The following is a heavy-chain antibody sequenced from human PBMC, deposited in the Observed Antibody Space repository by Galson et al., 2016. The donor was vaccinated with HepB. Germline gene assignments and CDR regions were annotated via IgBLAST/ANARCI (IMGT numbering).Heavy chain of an antibody. J-gene: IGHJ4*02. CDR2: ISWNRGSI. Sequence: SLRLSCAASGFTFDDYAMHWVRQAPGKGLEWVSGISWNRGSIGYGDSVKGRFTLSRDNAKNSLYLQMNSLTAEDTALYYCTKNGAHRDDYVRGVMYYFDYWGQGTLVTVSS. D-gene: IGHD3-16*01. CDR1: GFTFDDYA. V-gene: IGHV3-9*01. CDR3: TKNGAHRDDYVRGVMYYFDY.